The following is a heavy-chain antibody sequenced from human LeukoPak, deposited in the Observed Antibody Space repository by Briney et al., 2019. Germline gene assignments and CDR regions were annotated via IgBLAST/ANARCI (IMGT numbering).Heavy chain of an antibody. CDR3: VRDRISDISGWFHY. V-gene: IGHV1-18*01. CDR2: ISAYNGNT. Sequence: ASVTLSFTASGYTFTIYGISWGWQGQGQGKGWMGLISAYNGNTIYAQTLQGSVTLTPDASTSTAYIYLSSLRSDDTAVYYCVRDRISDISGWFHYWGQGTLVTVSS. J-gene: IGHJ4*02. D-gene: IGHD3-22*01. CDR1: GYTFTIYG.